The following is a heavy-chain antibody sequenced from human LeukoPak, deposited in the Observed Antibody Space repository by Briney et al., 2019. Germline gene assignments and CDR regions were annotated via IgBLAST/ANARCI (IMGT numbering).Heavy chain of an antibody. J-gene: IGHJ4*02. CDR1: GGSISSSSYY. V-gene: IGHV4-39*07. CDR2: IYYSGST. CDR3: ARDLGYCSSTSCYTQGFDY. Sequence: SETLSLTCTVSGGSISSSSYYWGWIRQPPGKGLEWIGSIYYSGSTYYNPSLKSRVTISVDTSKNQFSLKLSSVTAADTAVYYCARDLGYCSSTSCYTQGFDYWGQGTPVTVSS. D-gene: IGHD2-2*02.